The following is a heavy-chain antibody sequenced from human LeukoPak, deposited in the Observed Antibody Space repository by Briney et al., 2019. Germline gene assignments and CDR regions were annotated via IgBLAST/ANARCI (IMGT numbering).Heavy chain of an antibody. CDR3: ARSKKYYDFWSGYGWFDP. J-gene: IGHJ5*02. D-gene: IGHD3-3*01. CDR2: INHSGST. CDR1: GGSFSGYY. Sequence: SETLSLTCAVYGGSFSGYYWSWIRQPPGKGLESIGEINHSGSTNYNPSLKSRVTISVDTSKNQFSLKLSSVTAADTAVYYCARSKKYYDFWSGYGWFDPWGQGTLVTVSS. V-gene: IGHV4-34*01.